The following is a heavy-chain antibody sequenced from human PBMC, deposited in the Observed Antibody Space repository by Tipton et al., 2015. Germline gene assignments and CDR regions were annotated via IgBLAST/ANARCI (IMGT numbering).Heavy chain of an antibody. CDR3: ARERIVGDAFDI. Sequence: SLRLSCAASGFIFSSYAMNWVRQAPGQGLEWVSYISSSSRTIYYADSVKGRFTISRDNAKNSLYLQMSSLRAEDTAVYYCARERIVGDAFDIWGQGTMVTVSS. V-gene: IGHV3-48*04. J-gene: IGHJ3*02. CDR1: GFIFSSYA. D-gene: IGHD2/OR15-2a*01. CDR2: ISSSSRTI.